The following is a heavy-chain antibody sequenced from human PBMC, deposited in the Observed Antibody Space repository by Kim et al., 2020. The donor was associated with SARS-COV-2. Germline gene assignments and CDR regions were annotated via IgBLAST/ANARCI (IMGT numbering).Heavy chain of an antibody. D-gene: IGHD3-22*01. Sequence: ADSVKGRYTSARDNAKNSLYLQMNSLRAEDTAVYYCARDTYYYDSSGYQDYWGQGTLVTVSS. CDR3: ARDTYYYDSSGYQDY. V-gene: IGHV3-21*01. J-gene: IGHJ4*02.